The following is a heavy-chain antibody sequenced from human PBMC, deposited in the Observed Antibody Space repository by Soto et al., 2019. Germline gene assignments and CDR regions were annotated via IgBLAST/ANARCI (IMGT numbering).Heavy chain of an antibody. D-gene: IGHD6-19*01. J-gene: IGHJ4*02. CDR3: ARGVISGWYRAESLYFDY. Sequence: SETLSLTCTVSGGSISSYYWSWIRQPPGKGLEWIGYIYYSGSTNYNPSLKSRVTISVDTSKNQFSLKLSSVTAADTAVYYCARGVISGWYRAESLYFDYWGQGTLVTVSS. V-gene: IGHV4-59*01. CDR1: GGSISSYY. CDR2: IYYSGST.